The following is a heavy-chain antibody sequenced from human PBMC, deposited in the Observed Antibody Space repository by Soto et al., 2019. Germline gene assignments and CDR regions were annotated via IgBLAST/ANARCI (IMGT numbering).Heavy chain of an antibody. D-gene: IGHD3-3*01. CDR1: GFTFSNAW. Sequence: EVQLVESGGGLVKPGGSLRLSCAASGFTFSNAWMIWVRQATGKGLEWVGRIKSKTDGGATDYAAPVKGRFTISIDDSNNKLYLQMNSLKTEDTAVYYCTTLGDFWSGYCLKYYFYYWGQGTLVTVSS. CDR2: IKSKTDGGAT. J-gene: IGHJ4*02. CDR3: TTLGDFWSGYCLKYYFYY. V-gene: IGHV3-15*01.